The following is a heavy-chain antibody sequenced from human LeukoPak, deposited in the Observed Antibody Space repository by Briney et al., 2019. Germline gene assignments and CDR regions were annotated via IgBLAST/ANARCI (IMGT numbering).Heavy chain of an antibody. D-gene: IGHD2/OR15-2a*01. CDR3: MSNYLQGGHYFNY. Sequence: SETLSLTCSVSSYSISSGYYWGWIRQSPGKGLEWIANMYHSGLIYYNPSLKSRITISMDTSKNQLSLKLRSATAADTAVYYCMSNYLQGGHYFNYWGQGTLVTVSS. CDR2: MYHSGLI. CDR1: SYSISSGYY. J-gene: IGHJ4*02. V-gene: IGHV4-38-2*02.